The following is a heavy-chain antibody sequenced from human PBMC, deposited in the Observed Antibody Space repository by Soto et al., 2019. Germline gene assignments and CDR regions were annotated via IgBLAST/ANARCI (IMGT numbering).Heavy chain of an antibody. J-gene: IGHJ4*02. V-gene: IGHV3-15*01. CDR3: TTDPTLVGPRGAF. CDR1: GLSVSDAW. Sequence: PGGSLRLSCAASGLSVSDAWMTWVRQAPGKGLEWVGHIKRRSEGGTTEYAAPVKGRFIISREDSRNTLYLQMDSLKSDDSGVYYCTTDPTLVGPRGAFRGQGTLVTVSS. D-gene: IGHD1-26*01. CDR2: IKRRSEGGTT.